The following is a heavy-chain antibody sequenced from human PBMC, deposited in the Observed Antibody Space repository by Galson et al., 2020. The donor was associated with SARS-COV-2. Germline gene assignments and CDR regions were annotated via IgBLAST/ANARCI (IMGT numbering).Heavy chain of an antibody. Sequence: SETLSLTCTVSGGSISSGGYYWSWIRQHPGKGLEWIGYIYYSGSTYYNPSLTSRVTISVDTSKNQFSLKLSSVTAADTAVYYCARARITKIVVDAFDIWGQGTMVTVSS. J-gene: IGHJ3*02. CDR2: IYYSGST. CDR3: ARARITKIVVDAFDI. CDR1: GGSISSGGYY. D-gene: IGHD3-22*01. V-gene: IGHV4-31*03.